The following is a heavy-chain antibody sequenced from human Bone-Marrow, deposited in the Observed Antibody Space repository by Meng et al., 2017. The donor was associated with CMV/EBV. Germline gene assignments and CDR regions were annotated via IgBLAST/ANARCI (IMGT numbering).Heavy chain of an antibody. CDR3: ARGPTPSYSSGWYFPVVGTVGSAFDI. Sequence: ASVKVSCKASGYTFTGYYMHWVRQAPGQGLEWMGWINPNSGGTNYAQKFQGRVTMTRDTSISTAYMELSRLRSDDTAVYYCARGPTPSYSSGWYFPVVGTVGSAFDIWGQGTMVTVSS. J-gene: IGHJ3*02. CDR1: GYTFTGYY. CDR2: INPNSGGT. V-gene: IGHV1-2*02. D-gene: IGHD6-19*01.